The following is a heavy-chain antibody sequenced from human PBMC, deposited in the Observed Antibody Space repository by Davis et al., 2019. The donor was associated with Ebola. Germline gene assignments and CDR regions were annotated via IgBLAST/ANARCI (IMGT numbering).Heavy chain of an antibody. D-gene: IGHD3-9*01. CDR2: ISAYNGNT. CDR1: GYTFTSYG. CDR3: AREIITIFVYGMDV. Sequence: ASVKVSCKASGYTFTSYGISWVRQAPGQGLEWMGWISAYNGNTNYAQKLQGRVTMTRDTSISTVYMELSRLRSDDTAVYYCAREIITIFVYGMDVWGKGTTVTVSS. J-gene: IGHJ6*04. V-gene: IGHV1-18*01.